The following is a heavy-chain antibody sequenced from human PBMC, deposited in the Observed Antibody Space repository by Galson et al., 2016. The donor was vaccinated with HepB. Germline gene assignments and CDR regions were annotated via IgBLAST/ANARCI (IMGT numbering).Heavy chain of an antibody. Sequence: SLRLSCAASGMNVNNAWMTWVRQAPGKGLEWVGRIRGSGTTDYAAPVKGRLTISRDVSRHTLSLKLSRLTTEDTGVYYCATYRCGSCVQWGQGTLVTGSA. J-gene: IGHJ4*01. D-gene: IGHD1-14*01. CDR1: GMNVNNAW. CDR3: ATYRCGSCVQ. CDR2: IRGSGTT. V-gene: IGHV3-15*01.